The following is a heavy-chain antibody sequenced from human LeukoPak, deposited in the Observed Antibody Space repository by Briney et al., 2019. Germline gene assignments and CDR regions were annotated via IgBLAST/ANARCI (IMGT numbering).Heavy chain of an antibody. J-gene: IGHJ4*02. CDR3: TPTPHGSNYIDY. V-gene: IGHV3-15*01. CDR1: GFTFSNAW. Sequence: GGSLRLSCAASGFTFSNAWMSWVRQAPGKGLEWVGRIKSKTDGGTTDYAAPVKGRFTISRDDSKNTLYLQMNSLKTEDAAVYYCTPTPHGSNYIDYWGQGTLVTVSS. CDR2: IKSKTDGGTT. D-gene: IGHD1-14*01.